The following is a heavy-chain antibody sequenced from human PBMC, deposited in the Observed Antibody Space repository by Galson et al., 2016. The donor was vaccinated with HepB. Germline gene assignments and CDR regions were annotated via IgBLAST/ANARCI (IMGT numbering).Heavy chain of an antibody. CDR2: IISKTDGGTT. Sequence: SLRLSCAASGFTFSNAWMSWVRQAPGKGLEWVGRIISKTDGGTTEYAAPVKGRFTMSRDDSKNTLYLQMNSLKIEDTAVYYCTTDPLGAPYYYGSGSNYFDYWGQGTLVTVSS. CDR3: TTDPLGAPYYYGSGSNYFDY. D-gene: IGHD3-10*01. V-gene: IGHV3-15*01. J-gene: IGHJ4*02. CDR1: GFTFSNAW.